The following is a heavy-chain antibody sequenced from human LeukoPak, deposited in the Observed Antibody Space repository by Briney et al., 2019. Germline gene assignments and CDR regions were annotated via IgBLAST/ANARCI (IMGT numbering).Heavy chain of an antibody. Sequence: GGSLRLSCAASGFTFSSYGMHWVRQAPGKGLEWVAFIRYDGSNKYYADSVKGRFTISRDNSKNTLYLQMNSLRAEDTAVYYCAKDPNLWFGELFFDYWGQGTLVTVSS. V-gene: IGHV3-30*02. J-gene: IGHJ4*02. CDR3: AKDPNLWFGELFFDY. CDR1: GFTFSSYG. CDR2: IRYDGSNK. D-gene: IGHD3-10*01.